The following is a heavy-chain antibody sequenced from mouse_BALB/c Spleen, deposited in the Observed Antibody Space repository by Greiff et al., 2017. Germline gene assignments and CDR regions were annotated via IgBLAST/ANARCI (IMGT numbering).Heavy chain of an antibody. V-gene: IGHV3-2*02. Sequence: VQLQQSGPGLVKPSQSLSLTCTVTGYSITSDYAWYWIRQFPGNQLEWMGYISYSGSTSYNPSLKSRISITRDTSKNQFFLQLNSVTTEDTATYYCASYYGSSYYFDYWGQGTTLTVSS. CDR2: ISYSGST. CDR3: ASYYGSSYYFDY. CDR1: GYSITSDYA. D-gene: IGHD1-1*01. J-gene: IGHJ2*01.